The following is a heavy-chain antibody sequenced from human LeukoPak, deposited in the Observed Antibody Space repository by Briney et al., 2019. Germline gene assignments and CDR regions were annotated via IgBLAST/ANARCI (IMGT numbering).Heavy chain of an antibody. CDR1: GGSISSYY. D-gene: IGHD2-15*01. CDR3: ARRLIGYCSGGSCYSGYFQH. CDR2: INHSGST. V-gene: IGHV4-34*01. J-gene: IGHJ1*01. Sequence: SETLSLTCTVSGGSISSYYWSWIRQPPGKGLEWIGEINHSGSTNYNPSLKSRVTISVDTSKNQFSLKLSSVIAADTAVYYCARRLIGYCSGGSCYSGYFQHWGQGTLVTVSS.